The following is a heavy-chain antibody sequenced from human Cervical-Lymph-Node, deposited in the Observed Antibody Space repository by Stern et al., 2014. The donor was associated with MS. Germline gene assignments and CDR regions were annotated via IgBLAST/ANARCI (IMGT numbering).Heavy chain of an antibody. V-gene: IGHV4-30-4*08. CDR3: ARDHFTTSLDV. Sequence: VQLVESGPGLVKPSQTLSLTCTVSGGSISSDNYYWTWIRQPPGQGLEWIGHIYYSGTTYSNPLLKSLAFITVDTTKHLFSLRMSSVTAADTAVYYCARDHFTTSLDVWGHGTTVTVS. CDR2: IYYSGTT. D-gene: IGHD2-2*01. J-gene: IGHJ6*02. CDR1: GGSISSDNYY.